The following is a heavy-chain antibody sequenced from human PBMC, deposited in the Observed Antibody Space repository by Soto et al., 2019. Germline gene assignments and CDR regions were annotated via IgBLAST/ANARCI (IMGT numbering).Heavy chain of an antibody. CDR3: ARGARFLEWLSFDH. Sequence: QVQLEQSGAEVKTLGSSVKVSCKASGDTFNKYAISWVRQAPGQGLEWMGGIIPIFGTANYAPQFQDRVTITADEATSTAYMELISLKSDDTAVYFCARGARFLEWLSFDHWGQGTLVTVSS. CDR1: GDTFNKYA. V-gene: IGHV1-69*12. CDR2: IIPIFGTA. J-gene: IGHJ4*02. D-gene: IGHD3-3*01.